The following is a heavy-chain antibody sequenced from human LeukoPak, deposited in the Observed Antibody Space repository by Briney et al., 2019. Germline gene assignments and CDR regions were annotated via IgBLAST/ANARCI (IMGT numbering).Heavy chain of an antibody. CDR1: GYTFTGYY. CDR3: ARDPLTVRQQLVRNWFDP. V-gene: IGHV1-2*06. J-gene: IGHJ5*02. D-gene: IGHD6-13*01. Sequence: GASVKVSCKASGYTFTGYYMHWVRQAPGQGLEWMGRINPNSGGTNYAQKFQGRVTMTRDTSISTAYMELSRLRSDDTAVYHCARDPLTVRQQLVRNWFDPWGQGTLVTVSS. CDR2: INPNSGGT.